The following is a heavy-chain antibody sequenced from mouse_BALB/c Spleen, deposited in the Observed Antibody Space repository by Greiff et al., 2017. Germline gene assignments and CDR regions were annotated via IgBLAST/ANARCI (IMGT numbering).Heavy chain of an antibody. V-gene: IGHV5-4*02. CDR1: GFTFSDYY. D-gene: IGHD1-3*01. J-gene: IGHJ4*01. CDR2: ISDGGSYT. CDR3: ARDKGYYAMDY. Sequence: DVQLVESGGGLVKPGGSLKLSCAASGFTFSDYYMYWVRQTPEKRLEWVATISDGGSYTYYPDSVKGRFTISRDNAKNNLYLQMSSLKSEDTAMYYCARDKGYYAMDYWGQGTSVTVSS.